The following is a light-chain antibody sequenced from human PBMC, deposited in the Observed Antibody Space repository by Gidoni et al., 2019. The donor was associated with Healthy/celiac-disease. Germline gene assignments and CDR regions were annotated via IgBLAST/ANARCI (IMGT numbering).Light chain of an antibody. CDR1: QSISSW. V-gene: IGKV1-5*01. CDR2: DAS. Sequence: DIQMTQSPSTLSASVGDRVTITCRASQSISSWLAWYQQKPGKAPKLLIYDASSLESGVPSRFSVSGCGTEIDLTISSRQPEDFETENCQRYKNNSKWTFGQXTKVEIK. CDR3: QRYKNNSKWT. J-gene: IGKJ1*01.